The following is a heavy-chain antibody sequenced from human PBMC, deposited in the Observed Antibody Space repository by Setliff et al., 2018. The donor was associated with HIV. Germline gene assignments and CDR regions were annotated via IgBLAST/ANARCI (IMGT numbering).Heavy chain of an antibody. Sequence: SETLSLTCTVSGGSISSYYWSWIRQPPGKGLEWIGYISSGSTNYNPSLKSRVTISVDTSKNQFSLRLTSVTAADSAVYYCARESYGSGTYDYWGQGTLVTVSS. CDR3: ARESYGSGTYDY. J-gene: IGHJ4*02. CDR2: ISSGST. CDR1: GGSISSYY. V-gene: IGHV4-4*08. D-gene: IGHD3-10*01.